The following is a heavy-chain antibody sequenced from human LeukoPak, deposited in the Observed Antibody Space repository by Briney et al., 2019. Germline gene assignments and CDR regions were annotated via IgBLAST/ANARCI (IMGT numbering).Heavy chain of an antibody. J-gene: IGHJ6*03. CDR2: IYYSGST. CDR3: ARTIFGVAREGPFYYYYYMDV. Sequence: SETLSLTCTVSGGSISSYYWSWIRQPPGKGLEWIGYIYYSGSTNYNPPLKSRVTISVDTSKNQFSLKLSSVTAADTAVYYCARTIFGVAREGPFYYYYYMDVWGKGTTVTVSS. D-gene: IGHD3-3*01. CDR1: GGSISSYY. V-gene: IGHV4-59*01.